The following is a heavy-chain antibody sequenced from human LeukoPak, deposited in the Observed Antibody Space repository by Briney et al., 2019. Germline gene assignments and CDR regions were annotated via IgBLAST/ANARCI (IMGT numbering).Heavy chain of an antibody. D-gene: IGHD5-12*01. J-gene: IGHJ4*02. V-gene: IGHV1-2*02. Sequence: ASVKVSCKASGYTFTDDYIHWVRQAPGQGLEWMGWINVNSGGTNYAQKFQGRVTMTRDTSISTAYMELSRLRSDDTAVYYCARDRGGATIGGVDYWGRETLVTVSS. CDR1: GYTFTDDY. CDR2: INVNSGGT. CDR3: ARDRGGATIGGVDY.